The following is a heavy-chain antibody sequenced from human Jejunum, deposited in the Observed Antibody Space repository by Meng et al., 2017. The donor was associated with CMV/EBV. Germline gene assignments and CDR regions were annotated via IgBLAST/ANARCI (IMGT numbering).Heavy chain of an antibody. V-gene: IGHV3-30*04. D-gene: IGHD6-13*01. CDR3: ARDGGGFNSSPFDH. Sequence: SGVTFSSHAMHWVRQAPGKGLEWVAVTSYDGNTQYYTDSVKGRFTISRDNSDNMLYLQMNSLRADDTAVYYCARDGGGFNSSPFDHWGQGTLVTVSS. CDR1: GVTFSSHA. CDR2: TSYDGNTQ. J-gene: IGHJ4*02.